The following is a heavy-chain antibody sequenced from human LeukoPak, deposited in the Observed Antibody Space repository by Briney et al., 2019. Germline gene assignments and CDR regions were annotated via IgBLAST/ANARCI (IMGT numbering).Heavy chain of an antibody. CDR2: IGPGGDERT. D-gene: IGHD5-12*01. CDR3: AKGEMATITGYYYGMDV. J-gene: IGHJ6*02. CDR1: GFTFTTYT. Sequence: GGSLRLSCTASGFTFTTYTMNWVRQAPGKGLEWVSNIGPGGDERTFYSDSVNGRFTVSRDNSKNTLYLQMNSLRAEDTAVYYCAKGEMATITGYYYGMDVWGQGTTVTVSS. V-gene: IGHV3-23*01.